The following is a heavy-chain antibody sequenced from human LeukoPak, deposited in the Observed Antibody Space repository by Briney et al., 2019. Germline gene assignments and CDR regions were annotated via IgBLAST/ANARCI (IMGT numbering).Heavy chain of an antibody. V-gene: IGHV3-11*01. CDR3: ARDTVSRVPVAIPYPYYGMDV. Sequence: PGGSLRLSCAASGFTFSDYYMSWIRQAPGKGLEWVSYISSSGTTIYYADSVKGRFTISRDNAKNSLFLQMNSLRAEDTAVYYCARDTVSRVPVAIPYPYYGMDVWGQGTTVTVSS. CDR1: GFTFSDYY. CDR2: ISSSGTTI. D-gene: IGHD2-2*01. J-gene: IGHJ6*02.